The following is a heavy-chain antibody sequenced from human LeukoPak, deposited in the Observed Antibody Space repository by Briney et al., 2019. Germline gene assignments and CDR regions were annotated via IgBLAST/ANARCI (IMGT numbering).Heavy chain of an antibody. J-gene: IGHJ4*02. CDR3: ARGGRGYSYGRIFDY. Sequence: PSETLSLTCAVYGGSFSGYYWSWIRQPPGKGLEWIGEINHSGSTNYNPSLKSRVTISVDTSKNQFSLKLSSVTAADTAVYYCARGGRGYSYGRIFDYWGRGTLVTVSS. V-gene: IGHV4-34*01. CDR1: GGSFSGYY. D-gene: IGHD5-18*01. CDR2: INHSGST.